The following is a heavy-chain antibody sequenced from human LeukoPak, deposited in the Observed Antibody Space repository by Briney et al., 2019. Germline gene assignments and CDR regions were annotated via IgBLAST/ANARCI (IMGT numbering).Heavy chain of an antibody. J-gene: IGHJ4*02. Sequence: PSETLSLTCTVSGASVSSYYWSWIRQPPGKGLEWIGYIYYSGSTNYNPSLKSRITISVDTSKNQFSLKLSSVTAADTAVYYCARLSWYSYGYYPDYWGQGTLVTVSS. CDR2: IYYSGST. V-gene: IGHV4-59*08. CDR1: GASVSSYY. CDR3: ARLSWYSYGYYPDY. D-gene: IGHD5-18*01.